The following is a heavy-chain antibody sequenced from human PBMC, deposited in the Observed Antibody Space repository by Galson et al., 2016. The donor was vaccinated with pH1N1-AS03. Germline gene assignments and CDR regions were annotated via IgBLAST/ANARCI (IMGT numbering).Heavy chain of an antibody. V-gene: IGHV1-8*01. J-gene: IGHJ5*02. CDR3: ARMDYNDDSGRNWFDP. CDR2: MNPKSGNT. CDR1: GYSFSSYD. Sequence: SVKVSCKASGYSFSSYDINWVRQATGQGLEWMGWMNPKSGNTDYAQKFQGRFSMTRDTSISTAYMELSSLRSEDTAIYYRARMDYNDDSGRNWFDPWGQGTLVTVSS. D-gene: IGHD3-22*01.